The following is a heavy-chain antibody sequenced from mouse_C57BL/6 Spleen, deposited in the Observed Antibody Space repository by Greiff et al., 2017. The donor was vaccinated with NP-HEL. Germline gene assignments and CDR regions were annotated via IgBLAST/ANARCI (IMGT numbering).Heavy chain of an antibody. D-gene: IGHD2-5*01. J-gene: IGHJ2*01. CDR1: GYTFTGYW. V-gene: IGHV1-61*01. Sequence: VQLQQPGAELVRPGSSVKLSCKASGYTFTGYWMDWVKQRPGQGLEWIGNIYPSDSETHYNQKFKDKATLTVDKSSSTAYMQLSSLTSEDSAVYYCARTSYYSNLFDYWGQGTTLTVSS. CDR2: IYPSDSET. CDR3: ARTSYYSNLFDY.